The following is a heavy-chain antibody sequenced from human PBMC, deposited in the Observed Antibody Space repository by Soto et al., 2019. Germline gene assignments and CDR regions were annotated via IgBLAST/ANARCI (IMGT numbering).Heavy chain of an antibody. Sequence: ASVKVSCTASGYTFTSYYMHWVRQAPGQGLEWMGIINPSGGSTSYAQKFQGRVTMTEDTSTDTAYMELSSLRSEDTAVYYCAKGLIAASPDYWGQGTLVTVSS. CDR2: INPSGGST. J-gene: IGHJ4*02. CDR3: AKGLIAASPDY. V-gene: IGHV1-46*01. D-gene: IGHD2-15*01. CDR1: GYTFTSYY.